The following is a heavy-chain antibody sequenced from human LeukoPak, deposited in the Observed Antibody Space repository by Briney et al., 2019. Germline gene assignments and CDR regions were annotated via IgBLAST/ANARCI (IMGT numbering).Heavy chain of an antibody. V-gene: IGHV1-24*01. CDR1: GYTLTELS. CDR3: ATGPAVAGYFDY. Sequence: ASVKVSCKVSGYTLTELSMHWVRQAPGEGLEWMGGFDPEDGETIYAQKFQGRVTMTEDTSTDTAYMELSSLRSEDTAVYYCATGPAVAGYFDYWGQGTLVTVSS. J-gene: IGHJ4*02. CDR2: FDPEDGET. D-gene: IGHD6-19*01.